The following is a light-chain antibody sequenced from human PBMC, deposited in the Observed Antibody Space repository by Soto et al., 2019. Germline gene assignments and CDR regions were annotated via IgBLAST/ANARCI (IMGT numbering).Light chain of an antibody. CDR2: EVI. CDR3: SSYTTSSALV. Sequence: QSVLTQSASVSGSPGQSITIPCTGTSSDVGGYDYVSWYQQHPGKVPKLIIYEVIKRPSGVSQRFSGSKSGNTASLTISGLQTEDEADYYCSSYTTSSALVFGGGTKVTVL. CDR1: SSDVGGYDY. J-gene: IGLJ2*01. V-gene: IGLV2-14*01.